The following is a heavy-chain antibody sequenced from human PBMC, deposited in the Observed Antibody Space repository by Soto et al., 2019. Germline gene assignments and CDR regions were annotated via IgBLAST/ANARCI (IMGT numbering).Heavy chain of an antibody. D-gene: IGHD3-22*01. J-gene: IGHJ3*02. V-gene: IGHV3-33*01. CDR3: ARGYGGYSSGFDI. Sequence: QVQLVESGGGVVQPGRSLRLSCAASGFTFRSYGMHWVRQAPGKGLEWVAVIWYDGSKKYYADSVKDRFTVSRDNSKNTLYLQMNSLRAEDTAVYYCARGYGGYSSGFDIWGQGTMVTVSS. CDR2: IWYDGSKK. CDR1: GFTFRSYG.